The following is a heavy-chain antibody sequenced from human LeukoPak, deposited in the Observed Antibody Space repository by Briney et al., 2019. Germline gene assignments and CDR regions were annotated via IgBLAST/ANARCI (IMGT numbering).Heavy chain of an antibody. D-gene: IGHD3-22*01. CDR1: GFTFSSYA. J-gene: IGHJ4*02. CDR2: ISYDGSNK. CDR3: AKGEDYYDSSGYGDY. Sequence: GGSLRLSCAASGFTFSSYAMSWVRQAPGKGLEWVAVISYDGSNKYYADSVKGRFTISRDNSKNTLYLQMNSLRAEDTAVYYCAKGEDYYDSSGYGDYWGQGTLVTVSS. V-gene: IGHV3-30*18.